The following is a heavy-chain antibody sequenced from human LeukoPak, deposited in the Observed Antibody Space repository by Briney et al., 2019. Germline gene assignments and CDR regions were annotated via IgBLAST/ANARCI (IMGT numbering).Heavy chain of an antibody. J-gene: IGHJ4*02. CDR3: ARPVRMGQQPLNY. Sequence: ASVKVSCKASGYTFTGYYMHWVRQAPGQGLEWMGWINPNSGGTNYAQKFQGGVTMTRDTSISTAYMELSRLRSDDTAVYYCARPVRMGQQPLNYWGQGTLVTVSS. CDR2: INPNSGGT. D-gene: IGHD6-13*01. CDR1: GYTFTGYY. V-gene: IGHV1-2*02.